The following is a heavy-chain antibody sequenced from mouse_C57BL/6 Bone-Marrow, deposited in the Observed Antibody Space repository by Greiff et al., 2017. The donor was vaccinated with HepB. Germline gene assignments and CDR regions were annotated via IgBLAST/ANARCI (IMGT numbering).Heavy chain of an antibody. D-gene: IGHD1-1*01. CDR2: ISSGGDYI. CDR1: GFTFSSYA. Sequence: DVMLVESGEGLVKPGGSLKLSCAASGFTFSSYAMSWVRQTPEKRLEWVAYISSGGDYIYYADTVKGRFTISRDNARNTLYLQMSSLKSEDTAMYYCTRERLDYGSSYDYYAMDYWGQGTSVTVSS. CDR3: TRERLDYGSSYDYYAMDY. J-gene: IGHJ4*01. V-gene: IGHV5-9-1*02.